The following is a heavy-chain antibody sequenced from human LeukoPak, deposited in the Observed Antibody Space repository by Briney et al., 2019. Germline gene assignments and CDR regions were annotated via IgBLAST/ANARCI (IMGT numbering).Heavy chain of an antibody. D-gene: IGHD2-2*01. CDR1: VYTFTSYG. J-gene: IGHJ4*02. V-gene: IGHV1-18*01. CDR2: SSAYNGNT. Sequence: ASVKVSCKASVYTFTSYGISWVRQAPGQGLEWMGWSSAYNGNTNYAQKLQGRVTMTTDTSTSTAYMELRSLRSDDTAVYYCARDDCSSTSCYLYYFDYWGQGTLVTVSS. CDR3: ARDDCSSTSCYLYYFDY.